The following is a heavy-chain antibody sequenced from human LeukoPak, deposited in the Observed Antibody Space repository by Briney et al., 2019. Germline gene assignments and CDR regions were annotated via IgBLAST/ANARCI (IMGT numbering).Heavy chain of an antibody. Sequence: GGSLRLSCAASGFTFSSYSMNWVRQAPGKGLEWVSSISSSSSYIYYADSVKGRFTISRDNAKNSLYLQMNSLRAEDTAVYYCAKVEILTGLYYFDYWGQGTLVTVSS. CDR3: AKVEILTGLYYFDY. CDR2: ISSSSSYI. J-gene: IGHJ4*02. D-gene: IGHD3-9*01. CDR1: GFTFSSYS. V-gene: IGHV3-21*01.